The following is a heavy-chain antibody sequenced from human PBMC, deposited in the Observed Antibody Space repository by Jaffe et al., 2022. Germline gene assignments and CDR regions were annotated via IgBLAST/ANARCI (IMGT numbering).Heavy chain of an antibody. Sequence: QVQLVQSGAEVKKPGASVKVSCKASGYTFTSYGISWVRQAPGQGLEWMGWISAYNGNTNYAQKLQGRVTMTTDTSTSTAYMELRSLRSDDTAVYYCAREKYDFWSGYYSGDDAFDIWGQGTMVTVSS. V-gene: IGHV1-18*01. J-gene: IGHJ3*02. CDR1: GYTFTSYG. D-gene: IGHD3-3*01. CDR3: AREKYDFWSGYYSGDDAFDI. CDR2: ISAYNGNT.